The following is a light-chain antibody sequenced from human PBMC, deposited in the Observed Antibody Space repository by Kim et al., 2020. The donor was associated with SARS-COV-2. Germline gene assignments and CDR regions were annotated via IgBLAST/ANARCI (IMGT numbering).Light chain of an antibody. V-gene: IGLV10-54*02. CDR3: SALDSSLTHVV. CDR2: RNN. J-gene: IGLJ2*01. Sequence: SQTATLTCTGNSNIVGTQGAAWLQQHQGHPPKLLSYRNNNRPSGISERFSASRSGNTASLTITGLQPEDEADYYCSALDSSLTHVVFGGGTQLTVL. CDR1: SNIVGTQG.